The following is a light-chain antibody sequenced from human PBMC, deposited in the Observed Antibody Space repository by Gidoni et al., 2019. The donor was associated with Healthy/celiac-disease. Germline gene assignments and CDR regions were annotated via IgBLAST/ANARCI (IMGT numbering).Light chain of an antibody. J-gene: IGKJ1*01. CDR3: KHYNSYSA. Sequence: DIQMTQSPSSLSASVGDRVTITCRASQSISSWLAWYQQKPGNAPKLLIYKASSLEIGVPTRFSGSVSGTEFTLTISSLQPDDFATYYYKHYNSYSAFGQGTKVEIK. V-gene: IGKV1-5*03. CDR1: QSISSW. CDR2: KAS.